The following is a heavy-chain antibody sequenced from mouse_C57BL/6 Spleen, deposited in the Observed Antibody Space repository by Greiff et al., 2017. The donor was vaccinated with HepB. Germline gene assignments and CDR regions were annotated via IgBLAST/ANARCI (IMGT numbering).Heavy chain of an antibody. V-gene: IGHV1-63*01. J-gene: IGHJ2*01. D-gene: IGHD1-1*01. CDR1: GYTFPNYW. CDR2: FYPGGGYT. Sequence: VQLQQSGAELVRPGTSVKMSCKASGYTFPNYWIGWAKQRPGHGLEWIGDFYPGGGYTNYNEKFKGKATLTADKSSSTAYMQFSSLTSEDSAIYDCARETDGSSDRCDYWGQGTTLTVSA. CDR3: ARETDGSSDRCDY.